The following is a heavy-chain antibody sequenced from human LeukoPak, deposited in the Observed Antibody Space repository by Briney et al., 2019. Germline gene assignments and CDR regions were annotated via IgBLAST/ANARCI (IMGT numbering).Heavy chain of an antibody. V-gene: IGHV4-4*07. Sequence: PSETLSLTCTVSGESINPYYWNWIRQPAGKGLEWIGHIYKSESTNYNPSLKSRVTMSLDTSKNQFSLKLRSVTAADTAVYFCARSFLDYMDVWGKGTTVTVSS. D-gene: IGHD2/OR15-2a*01. J-gene: IGHJ6*03. CDR1: GESINPYY. CDR3: ARSFLDYMDV. CDR2: IYKSEST.